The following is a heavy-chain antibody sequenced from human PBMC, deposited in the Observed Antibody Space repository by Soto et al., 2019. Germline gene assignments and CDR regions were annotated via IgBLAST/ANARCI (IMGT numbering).Heavy chain of an antibody. D-gene: IGHD5-18*01. CDR1: GFTFSSYG. CDR3: ARSPTYSSNYYYYGMDV. Sequence: SLRLSCAASGFTFSSYGMHWVRQAPGKGLEWVAVIWYDGSNKYYADSVKGRFTISRDNSKNTLYLQMNSLRAEDTAVYYCARSPTYSSNYYYYGMDVWGQGTTVTVSS. CDR2: IWYDGSNK. J-gene: IGHJ6*02. V-gene: IGHV3-33*01.